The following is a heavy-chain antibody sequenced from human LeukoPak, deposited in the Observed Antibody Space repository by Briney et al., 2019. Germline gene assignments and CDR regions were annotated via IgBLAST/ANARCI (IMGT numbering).Heavy chain of an antibody. CDR2: ISYDGSNK. CDR3: ARDRVEMATITYFDY. D-gene: IGHD5-24*01. Sequence: GGSLRLSCAASGITFSRFWMSWVRQAPGKGLEWVAVISYDGSNKYYADSVKGRFTISRDNSKNTLYLQMNSLRAEDTAVYYCARDRVEMATITYFDYWGQGTLVTVSS. V-gene: IGHV3-30-3*01. J-gene: IGHJ4*02. CDR1: GITFSRFW.